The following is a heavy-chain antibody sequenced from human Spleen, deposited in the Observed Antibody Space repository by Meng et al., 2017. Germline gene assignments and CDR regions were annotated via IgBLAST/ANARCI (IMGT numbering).Heavy chain of an antibody. CDR3: ASSMTTVTAEIDY. V-gene: IGHV4-30-4*01. CDR2: IYYSGST. Sequence: QVQLQESGPGLVKPSQALSLTCTVSGGSISSGDYYWSWIRQPPGKGLEWIGYIYYSGSTYYNPSLKSRVTISVDTSKNQFSLKLSSVTAADTAVYYCASSMTTVTAEIDYWGQGTLVTVSS. D-gene: IGHD4-17*01. J-gene: IGHJ4*02. CDR1: GGSISSGDYY.